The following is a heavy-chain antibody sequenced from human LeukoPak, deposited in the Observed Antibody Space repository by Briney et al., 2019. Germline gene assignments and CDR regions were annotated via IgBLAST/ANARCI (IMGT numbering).Heavy chain of an antibody. CDR1: GFAFSSYA. Sequence: RGSLRLSCAASGFAFSSYAMSWVRQAPGKGLEWVSAISGSGDSTYYADSVKGRFTISRDNSKNTLYLQMNSLRAEDTAVYYCANFGCSSTSCLDYWGQGTLVTVSS. D-gene: IGHD2-2*01. CDR2: ISGSGDST. J-gene: IGHJ4*02. V-gene: IGHV3-23*01. CDR3: ANFGCSSTSCLDY.